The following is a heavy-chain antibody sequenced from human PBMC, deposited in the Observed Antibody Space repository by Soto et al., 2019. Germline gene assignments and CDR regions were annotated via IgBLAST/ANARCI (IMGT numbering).Heavy chain of an antibody. CDR2: ISSSSSTT. V-gene: IGHV3-48*02. D-gene: IGHD6-13*01. CDR1: GFTFSNYN. CDR3: ARDGSSSWYNWFDP. J-gene: IGHJ5*02. Sequence: EVQLVESGGGLVQPGGSLRLSCAASGFTFSNYNMNWVRQAPGKGLEWVSYISSSSSTTYYADSVKGRFTISRDNAKKTLDLQMNTLRDEDTAVYYCARDGSSSWYNWFDPWGQGTLVTVSS.